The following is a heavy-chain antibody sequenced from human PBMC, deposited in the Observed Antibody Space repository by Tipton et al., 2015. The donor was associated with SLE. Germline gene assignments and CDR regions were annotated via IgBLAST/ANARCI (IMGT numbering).Heavy chain of an antibody. Sequence: GLVKPSETLSLTCTVSGGSLSSSEYYWGWIRQPPGRGLEWIGSVYYGGTTYYNSSLKSRVTISEDTSQNHFSLRLTSVTAADTAVYFCARHVSYFDSSGPSAFQHWGQGTLVTVSA. J-gene: IGHJ1*01. D-gene: IGHD3-22*01. V-gene: IGHV4-39*07. CDR1: GGSLSSSEYY. CDR3: ARHVSYFDSSGPSAFQH. CDR2: VYYGGTT.